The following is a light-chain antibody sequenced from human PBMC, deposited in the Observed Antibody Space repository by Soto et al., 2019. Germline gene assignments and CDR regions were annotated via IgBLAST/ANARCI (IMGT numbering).Light chain of an antibody. CDR3: QQYGSPPRT. CDR1: QSVSSSY. Sequence: EIVLTQSACTLSWSAGERATLSWGASQSVSSSYLAWYQQKNGQAPRLVICGASSRATGIPDRFSGSGYGTDFNPTISRLETEDFAVYYCQQYGSPPRTFGQGTKVDIK. V-gene: IGKV3-20*01. CDR2: GAS. J-gene: IGKJ1*01.